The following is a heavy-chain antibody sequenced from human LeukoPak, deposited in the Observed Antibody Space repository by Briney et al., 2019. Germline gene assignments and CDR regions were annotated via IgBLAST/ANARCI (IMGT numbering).Heavy chain of an antibody. CDR1: GYTFTSYA. CDR2: INAGNGNT. CDR3: ARRITIFGVVRSIDY. D-gene: IGHD3-3*01. Sequence: ASVKVSCKASGYTFTSYAMHWVRQAPGQRLEWMGWINAGNGNTKYSQKFQGRVTITRDTSASTAYMELSSLRSEDAAVYYCARRITIFGVVRSIDYWGQGTLVTVSS. V-gene: IGHV1-3*01. J-gene: IGHJ4*02.